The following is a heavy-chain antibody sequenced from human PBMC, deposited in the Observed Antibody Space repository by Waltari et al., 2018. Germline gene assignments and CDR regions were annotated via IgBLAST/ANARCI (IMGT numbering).Heavy chain of an antibody. D-gene: IGHD3-16*01. Sequence: VQPGGSLRLSCVASGFTFSTYWMSWVRQAPGKGLEWVANIKEDGSENYYVDSLKGRFTISRDNAENSLYLQMNSLRDEDTAVYYCARGGGVGGKFYYWGQGTLVTVSS. V-gene: IGHV3-7*01. CDR3: ARGGGVGGKFYY. J-gene: IGHJ4*02. CDR2: IKEDGSEN. CDR1: GFTFSTYW.